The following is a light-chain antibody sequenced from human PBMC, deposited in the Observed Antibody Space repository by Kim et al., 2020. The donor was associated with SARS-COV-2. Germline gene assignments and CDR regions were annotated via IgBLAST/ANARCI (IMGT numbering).Light chain of an antibody. CDR3: ATWDDSLSGVV. J-gene: IGLJ2*01. Sequence: GQRVPMSCSGSNPNIGSNYVYRYQQLPGTAPKPLIYRNNQRPSGVPDRVSGSKSGTSASLAISGLRSEDEADYYCATWDDSLSGVVFGGGTQLTVL. CDR1: NPNIGSNY. CDR2: RNN. V-gene: IGLV1-47*01.